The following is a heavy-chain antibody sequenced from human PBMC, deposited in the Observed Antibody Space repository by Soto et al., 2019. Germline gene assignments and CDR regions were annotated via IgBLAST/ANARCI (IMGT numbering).Heavy chain of an antibody. D-gene: IGHD3-10*01. V-gene: IGHV4-39*01. CDR2: IYYSGST. Sequence: XEALCLPCTVAGCSITSSSYYWSWIRQPPGNGLEWIGSIYYSGSTYYNPSLKSRVTISVDTSKNQFSLKLSSVTAADTAVYYCARPITMVRGGSTNDYYYSMDVWGQGPTVTVSS. CDR1: GCSITSSSYY. J-gene: IGHJ6*02. CDR3: ARPITMVRGGSTNDYYYSMDV.